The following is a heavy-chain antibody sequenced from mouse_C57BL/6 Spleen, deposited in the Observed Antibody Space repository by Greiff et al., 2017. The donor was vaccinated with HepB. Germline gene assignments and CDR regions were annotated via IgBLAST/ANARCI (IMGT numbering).Heavy chain of an antibody. CDR1: GYTFTDYN. J-gene: IGHJ3*01. CDR3: AREEMGLRRPFAY. CDR2: INPNNGGT. Sequence: VQLQQSGPELVKPGASVKIPCKASGYTFTDYNMDWVKQSHGKSLEWIGDINPNNGGTIYNQKFKGKATLTVDKSSSTAYMELRSLTSEDTAVYYCAREEMGLRRPFAYWGQGTLVTVSA. D-gene: IGHD2-4*01. V-gene: IGHV1-18*01.